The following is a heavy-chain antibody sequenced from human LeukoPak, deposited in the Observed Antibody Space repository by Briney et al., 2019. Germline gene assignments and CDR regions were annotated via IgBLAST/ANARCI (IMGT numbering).Heavy chain of an antibody. Sequence: GGSLRLSCAASGFTVTSNFMSWVREAPGKGREWVSVIYTGVSTYFTDSVKGRVTNSRDNSKNTLYRQMNSLRAEDTVVYYCARGKGYNSAFDYWGQGTLVTVSS. CDR2: IYTGVST. J-gene: IGHJ4*02. CDR1: GFTVTSNF. V-gene: IGHV3-66*01. D-gene: IGHD5-24*01. CDR3: ARGKGYNSAFDY.